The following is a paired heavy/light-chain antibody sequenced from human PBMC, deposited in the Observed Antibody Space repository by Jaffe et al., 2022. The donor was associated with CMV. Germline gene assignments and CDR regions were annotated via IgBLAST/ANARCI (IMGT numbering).Heavy chain of an antibody. Sequence: QLQLQESGPGLVKPSETLSVTCTVTGGSISINSYYWGWIRQPPGKGLEWIGSIYYSGSTYYSPSLKSRVTISVDTSKNQFSLKLSSMTAADTAVYYCARHPTGWYKDFEYWGQGTLVTVSP. V-gene: IGHV4-39*01. J-gene: IGHJ4*02. CDR3: ARHPTGWYKDFEY. D-gene: IGHD6-19*01. CDR1: GGSISINSYY. CDR2: IYYSGST.
Light chain of an antibody. CDR2: EDN. Sequence: NFMLTQPHSVSESPGKTLAISCTRSSGTIVTNFVQWYQQRPGSAPTTVIYEDNQRPSGVPDRFSGSIDSSSNSASLTISGLRTEDEADYYCQSFDSTNHVVFGGGTKLTVL. V-gene: IGLV6-57*04. CDR1: SGTIVTNF. J-gene: IGLJ2*01. CDR3: QSFDSTNHVV.